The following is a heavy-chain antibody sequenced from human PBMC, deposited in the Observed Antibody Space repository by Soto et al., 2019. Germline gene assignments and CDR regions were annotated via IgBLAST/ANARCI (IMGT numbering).Heavy chain of an antibody. CDR3: AKDSKYDFWSGYYPNWFDP. CDR2: ISYDGSNK. Sequence: PGGSLRLSCAASGFTFSSYGMHCVRQAPGKGLEWVAVISYDGSNKYYADSVKGRFTISRDNSKNTLYLQMNSLRAEDTAVYYCAKDSKYDFWSGYYPNWFDPWGQGTLVTVSS. D-gene: IGHD3-3*01. J-gene: IGHJ5*02. V-gene: IGHV3-30*18. CDR1: GFTFSSYG.